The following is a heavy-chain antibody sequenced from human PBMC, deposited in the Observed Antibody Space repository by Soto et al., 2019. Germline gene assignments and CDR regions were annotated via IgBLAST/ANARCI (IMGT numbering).Heavy chain of an antibody. CDR2: VNPILSMS. D-gene: IGHD5-12*01. V-gene: IGHV1-69*02. J-gene: IGHJ4*02. Sequence: QVQLVQSGAEVKRPGSSVKVSCKASGDTFNFYSINWVRQAPGVGLEWVGRVNPILSMSNYAQRFPGRVTMAADKSTSTAYMELRSLRSEATAIYYGASSCVWGYRAFDYWGQGALVTVSS. CDR3: ASSCVWGYRAFDY. CDR1: GDTFNFYS.